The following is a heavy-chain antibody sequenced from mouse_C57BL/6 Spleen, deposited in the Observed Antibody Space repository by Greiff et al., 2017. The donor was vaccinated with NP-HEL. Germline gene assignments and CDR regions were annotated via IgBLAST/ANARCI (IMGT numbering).Heavy chain of an antibody. V-gene: IGHV5-4*01. D-gene: IGHD2-4*01. CDR1: GFTFSSYA. Sequence: DVMLVESGGGLVKPGGSLKLSCAASGFTFSSYAMSWVRQTPEKRLEWVATISDGGSYTYYPDNVKGRFTISRDNAKNNLYLQMSHLKSEDTAMYYCARESDYDDDEDSYFDYWGQGTTLTVSS. CDR3: ARESDYDDDEDSYFDY. CDR2: ISDGGSYT. J-gene: IGHJ2*01.